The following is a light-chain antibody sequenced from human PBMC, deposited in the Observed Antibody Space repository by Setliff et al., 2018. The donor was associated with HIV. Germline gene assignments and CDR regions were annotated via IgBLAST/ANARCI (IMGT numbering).Light chain of an antibody. CDR3: SSYTSTSTFFV. Sequence: QSALTQPASVSGSPGQSITISCTGTSSDVGGYNYVSWYQQHPGKAPKLRIYDVSNRPSGVSNRFSGPKSGNTASLTISGLQAEDEADYYCSSYTSTSTFFVFGTGTKGTVL. CDR1: SSDVGGYNY. V-gene: IGLV2-14*03. J-gene: IGLJ1*01. CDR2: DVS.